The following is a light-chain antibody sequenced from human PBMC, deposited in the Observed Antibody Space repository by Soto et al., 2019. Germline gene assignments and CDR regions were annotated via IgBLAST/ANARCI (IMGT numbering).Light chain of an antibody. CDR2: KAS. CDR3: RPYGGHWT. CDR1: QSISRW. Sequence: DIQMTQSPSTLSASVGDRVTITCRASQSISRWLAWYQQRPGKAPKLLISKASTLESGVPSRFSGSGSGTEFTLTINSLQPDDFATYHCRPYGGHWTFGQGTKVEI. V-gene: IGKV1-5*03. J-gene: IGKJ1*01.